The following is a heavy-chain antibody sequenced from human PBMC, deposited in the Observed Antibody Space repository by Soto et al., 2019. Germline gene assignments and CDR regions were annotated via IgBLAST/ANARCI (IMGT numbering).Heavy chain of an antibody. D-gene: IGHD6-6*01. CDR3: ARVPPRPGYYYGLDV. CDR2: INAGNGHT. CDR1: GYTFTSYA. V-gene: IGHV1-3*01. J-gene: IGHJ6*02. Sequence: ASVKVSCKASGYTFTSYAMHWVRQAPGQRLEWMGWINAGNGHTKYSQKFQGRVTITRDTSATTAYMELRSLRSEDTAVYYCARVPPRPGYYYGLDVWGQGTTVTVSS.